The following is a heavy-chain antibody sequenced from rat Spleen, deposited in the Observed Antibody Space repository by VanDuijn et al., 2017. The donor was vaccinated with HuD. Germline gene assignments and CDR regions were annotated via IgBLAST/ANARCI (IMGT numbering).Heavy chain of an antibody. V-gene: IGHV5S23*01. CDR1: GFTFSNYY. CDR2: ISTGVDNT. J-gene: IGHJ3*01. D-gene: IGHD1-8*01. CDR3: ASRSYGSYVGFAY. Sequence: EVQLVESDGGLVQPGRSLKLSCAASGFTFSNYYMAWVRQAPTKGPEWVAYISTGVDNTYYRDSVKGRFTISRDNAKSTLYLQMDSLRSADTATYYCASRSYGSYVGFAYWGQGTLVTVSS.